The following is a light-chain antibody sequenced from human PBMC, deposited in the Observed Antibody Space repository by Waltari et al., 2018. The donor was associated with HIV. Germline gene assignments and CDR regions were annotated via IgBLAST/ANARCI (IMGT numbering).Light chain of an antibody. J-gene: IGKJ1*01. CDR3: QQYNGWPRT. Sequence: EIVMTQSPATLSVSPGERVTLSCRASQNVITNLAWNQHKPGQAPSLLIYGASTRASGIPARVTGGGSGSDFTLTINSLQSEDCGLYYCQQYNGWPRTFGQGTKV. V-gene: IGKV3-15*01. CDR2: GAS. CDR1: QNVITN.